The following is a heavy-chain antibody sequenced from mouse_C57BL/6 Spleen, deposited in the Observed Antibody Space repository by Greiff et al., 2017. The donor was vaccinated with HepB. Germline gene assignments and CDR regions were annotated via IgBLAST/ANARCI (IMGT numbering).Heavy chain of an antibody. CDR3: ARGGYYDPWYVDV. V-gene: IGHV1-54*01. CDR1: GYAFTNYL. D-gene: IGHD1-1*01. J-gene: IGHJ1*03. CDR2: INPGSGGT. Sequence: QVLLQQSGAELVRPGTSVKVSCKASGYAFTNYLLEWVKQRPGQGLEWIGVINPGSGGTNSHEKFKGKATMTADKSYSTAYMQLNSLTSEDSAVEFCARGGYYDPWYVDVWGTGTTVTVSS.